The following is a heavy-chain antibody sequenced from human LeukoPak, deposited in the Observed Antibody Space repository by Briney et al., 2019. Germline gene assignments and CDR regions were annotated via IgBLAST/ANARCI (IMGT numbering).Heavy chain of an antibody. CDR3: ARGIVVVVAASSDAFDI. Sequence: PGGSLRLSCAASGFTFSSYSMNWVRQAPGKGLEWVSSISSSSSYIYYADSVKGRFTISRDNAKNSLYLQMNSLRDEDTAVYYCARGIVVVVAASSDAFDIWGQGTMVTVSS. J-gene: IGHJ3*02. D-gene: IGHD2-15*01. V-gene: IGHV3-21*01. CDR1: GFTFSSYS. CDR2: ISSSSSYI.